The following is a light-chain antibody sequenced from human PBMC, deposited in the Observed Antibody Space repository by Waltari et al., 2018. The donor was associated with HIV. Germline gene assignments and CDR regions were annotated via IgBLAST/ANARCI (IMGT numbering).Light chain of an antibody. CDR2: EVS. CDR3: SSYAGSNDFGV. CDR1: SSDAGGSNS. V-gene: IGLV2-8*01. J-gene: IGLJ2*01. Sequence: QSALTQPPSASGSPGQSVTISCPGTSSDAGGSNSVSWYQQHPGKAPKLMIYEVSKRPSGVPDRFSGSKSGNTASLTVSGLQAEDEADYYCSSYAGSNDFGVFGGGTKLTVL.